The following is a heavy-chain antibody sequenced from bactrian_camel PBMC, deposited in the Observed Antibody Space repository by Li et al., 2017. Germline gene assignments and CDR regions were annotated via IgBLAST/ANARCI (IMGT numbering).Heavy chain of an antibody. CDR2: IYGDGSNT. J-gene: IGHJ4*01. CDR1: GFTFSSYY. V-gene: IGHV3-2*01. CDR3: VRSWLLLDEYNY. D-gene: IGHD2*01. Sequence: QVQLVESGGGLVQPGGSLRLSCAASGFTFSSYYMSWVRQAPGKGLEWVSSIYGDGSNTYYADSVKGRFTISRDDAKNTVYLQMNSLKSEDTALYYCVRSWLLLDEYNYWGQGTQVTVS.